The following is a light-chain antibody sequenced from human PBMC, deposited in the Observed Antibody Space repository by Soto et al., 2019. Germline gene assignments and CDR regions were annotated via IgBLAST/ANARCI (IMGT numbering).Light chain of an antibody. Sequence: QSVLTQPASVSGSPGQSIIISCTGTSSDVGSYNLVSWYQQHPGKAPKLRIYEGSKRPLGVSNRFSGSKSGNTASLTISGLQAEDEADYYCCSYAGSSTFVVFGGGTKLTVL. J-gene: IGLJ2*01. CDR2: EGS. CDR1: SSDVGSYNL. CDR3: CSYAGSSTFVV. V-gene: IGLV2-23*03.